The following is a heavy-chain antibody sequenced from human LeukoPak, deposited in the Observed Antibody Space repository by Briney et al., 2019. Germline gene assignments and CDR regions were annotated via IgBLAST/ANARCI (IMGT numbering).Heavy chain of an antibody. Sequence: GGSLRLSCAASGFTFSSYAMNWVRQAPGKGLEWVSSISSSSYIYYADSVKGRFTISRDNAKNSLYLQMNSLRAEDTAVYYCARVRYYYYYGMDVWGQGTTVTVSS. V-gene: IGHV3-21*01. J-gene: IGHJ6*02. CDR3: ARVRYYYYYGMDV. CDR1: GFTFSSYA. CDR2: ISSSSYI.